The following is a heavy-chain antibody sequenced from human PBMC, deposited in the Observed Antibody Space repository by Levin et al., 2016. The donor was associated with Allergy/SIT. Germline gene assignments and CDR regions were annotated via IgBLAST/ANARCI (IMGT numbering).Heavy chain of an antibody. Sequence: SVKVSCKASGGTFSSYAISWVRQAPGQGLEWMGGIIPIFGTANYAQKFQGRVTITADESTSTAYMELKTLRSGDTAVYYCASAPRGAYDKDYWGQGTLVIVSS. CDR2: IIPIFGTA. V-gene: IGHV1-69*13. CDR1: GGTFSSYA. CDR3: ASAPRGAYDKDY. D-gene: IGHD5-12*01. J-gene: IGHJ4*02.